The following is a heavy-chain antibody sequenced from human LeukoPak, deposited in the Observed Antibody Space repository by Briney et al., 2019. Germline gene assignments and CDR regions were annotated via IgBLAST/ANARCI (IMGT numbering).Heavy chain of an antibody. CDR1: GFTFDDYA. CDR3: AKTIFGVVIMGFDY. J-gene: IGHJ4*02. Sequence: PGRSLRLSCAASGFTFDDYAMHWVRQAPGKGLEWVSAISGSGGSTYYADSVKGRFTISRDNSKNTLYLQMNSLRAEDTAVYYCAKTIFGVVIMGFDYWGQGTLVTVSS. CDR2: ISGSGGST. V-gene: IGHV3-23*01. D-gene: IGHD3-3*01.